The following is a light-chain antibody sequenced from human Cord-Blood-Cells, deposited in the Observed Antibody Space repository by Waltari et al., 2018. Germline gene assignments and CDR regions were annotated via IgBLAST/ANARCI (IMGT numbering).Light chain of an antibody. CDR2: AAS. J-gene: IGKJ4*02. CDR3: QQSYSTPQGLT. CDR1: QSISSY. V-gene: IGKV1-39*01. Sequence: DIQMTQFPSSLSAVVGDSVTITCRASQSISSYLNWYQQKPGKAPKLLIYAASSLQSGVPSRFSGSGSGTDFTLTISSLQPEDFATDYCQQSYSTPQGLTFGGGTKVEIK.